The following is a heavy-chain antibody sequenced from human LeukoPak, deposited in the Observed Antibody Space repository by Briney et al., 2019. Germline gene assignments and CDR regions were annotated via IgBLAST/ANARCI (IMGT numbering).Heavy chain of an antibody. Sequence: GGSLRLSCAASGFTFDDYAMHWVRQAPGKGLEWVSLISGDGDSTSYADSVKGRFTISRDNSKNSLYLQMNSLRTEDTALYYCAKDIRDIVVVPAGYYYMDVWAKGPRSPSP. V-gene: IGHV3-43*02. CDR1: GFTFDDYA. CDR2: ISGDGDST. CDR3: AKDIRDIVVVPAGYYYMDV. J-gene: IGHJ6*03. D-gene: IGHD2-2*01.